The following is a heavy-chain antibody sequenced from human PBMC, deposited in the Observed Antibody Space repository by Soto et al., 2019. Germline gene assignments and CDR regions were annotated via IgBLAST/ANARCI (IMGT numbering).Heavy chain of an antibody. V-gene: IGHV4-34*01. Sequence: SETLSLTCAVYGGSFSDNFWSWIRQPPGKGLEWIGYIYHSGSTYYNPSLKSRVTISVDRSKNQFSLKLSSVTAADTAVYYCARAHYGDYGYGLDVWGQGTTVTVSS. D-gene: IGHD4-17*01. CDR3: ARAHYGDYGYGLDV. CDR2: IYHSGST. J-gene: IGHJ6*02. CDR1: GGSFSDNF.